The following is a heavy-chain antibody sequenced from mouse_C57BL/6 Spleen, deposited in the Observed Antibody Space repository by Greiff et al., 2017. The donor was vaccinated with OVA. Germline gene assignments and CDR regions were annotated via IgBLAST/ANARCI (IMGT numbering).Heavy chain of an antibody. CDR1: GYSFTDYN. CDR2: INPNYGAT. Sequence: VQLQQSGPELVKPGASVKISCKASGYSFTDYNMNWVKQSNGKSLEWIGVINPNYGATRYNQKFKGKATITVDTSSSTAYMQPNSLTSEDSAVYDCARYGYARTPYYFDYWGQGTTLTVSS. D-gene: IGHD1-2*01. J-gene: IGHJ2*01. V-gene: IGHV1-39*01. CDR3: ARYGYARTPYYFDY.